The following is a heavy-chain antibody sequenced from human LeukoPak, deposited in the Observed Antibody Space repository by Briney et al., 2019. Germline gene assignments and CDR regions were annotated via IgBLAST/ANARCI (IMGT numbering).Heavy chain of an antibody. D-gene: IGHD3-9*01. CDR2: FDPEDGET. Sequence: ASVTVSCKVSGYTLTELSMHWVRQAPGKGLEWMGGFDPEDGETIYAQKFQGRVTMTEDTSTDTAYMELSSLRSEDTAVYYCATLEDILTGPRPVWGKGTTVTISS. V-gene: IGHV1-24*01. CDR3: ATLEDILTGPRPV. CDR1: GYTLTELS. J-gene: IGHJ6*04.